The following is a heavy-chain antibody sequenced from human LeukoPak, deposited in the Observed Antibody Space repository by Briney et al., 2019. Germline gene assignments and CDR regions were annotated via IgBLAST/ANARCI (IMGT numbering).Heavy chain of an antibody. D-gene: IGHD7-27*01. CDR3: ARTLNWEFDY. CDR2: ISGSGGST. V-gene: IGHV3-23*01. CDR1: GFTFSSYA. Sequence: GGSLRLSCAASGFTFSSYAMSWVRQAPGKGLEWVSAISGSGGSTYYADSVKGRFTISRDNSKNTLYPQMNSLRAEDTAVYYCARTLNWEFDYWGQGTLVTVSS. J-gene: IGHJ4*02.